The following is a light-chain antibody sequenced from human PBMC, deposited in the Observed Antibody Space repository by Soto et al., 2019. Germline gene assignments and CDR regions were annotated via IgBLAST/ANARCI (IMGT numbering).Light chain of an antibody. V-gene: IGKV3-20*01. CDR1: QSVSSSY. Sequence: EIVLTQSPGTLSLSPGERATLSCRASQSVSSSYLAWYQRKPGQAPRLLIYGASNRATGIPDRFSGSGSGTEFTLTISRLEPEDFSVYYFQQYGSTPPMYTFGQGTKLEIK. CDR2: GAS. J-gene: IGKJ2*01. CDR3: QQYGSTPPMYT.